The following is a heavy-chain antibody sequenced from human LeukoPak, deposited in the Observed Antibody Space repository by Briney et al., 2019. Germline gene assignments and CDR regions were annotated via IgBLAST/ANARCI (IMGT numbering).Heavy chain of an antibody. CDR1: GGTFSSYA. V-gene: IGHV1-69*06. CDR3: AGERWLQSAYEDY. J-gene: IGHJ4*02. Sequence: AASVKVSCKASGGTFSSYAISWVRQAPGQGLEWMGRIIPIFGTANYAQKFQGRVTITADKSTSTAYMELSILRSENTAVYYCAGERWLQSAYEDYWGQGTLVTVSS. CDR2: IIPIFGTA. D-gene: IGHD5-24*01.